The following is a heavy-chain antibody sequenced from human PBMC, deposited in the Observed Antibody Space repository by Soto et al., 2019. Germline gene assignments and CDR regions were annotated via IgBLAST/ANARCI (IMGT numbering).Heavy chain of an antibody. CDR2: ISGSGGVT. CDR1: GFAFSAYT. J-gene: IGHJ4*02. CDR3: TKKSPGGRPFDS. D-gene: IGHD2-15*01. V-gene: IGHV3-23*01. Sequence: GGSLRLSCAASGFAFSAYTMNWVRQAPGKGLEWVSVISGSGGVTHYADSVKGRFTISRDNPKNTLYLQMNTLRAEDTAVYYCTKKSPGGRPFDSWGQGTLVTVSS.